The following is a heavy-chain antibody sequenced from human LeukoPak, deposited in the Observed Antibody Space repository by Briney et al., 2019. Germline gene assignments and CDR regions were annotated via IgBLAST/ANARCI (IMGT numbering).Heavy chain of an antibody. CDR1: GFTFSTYW. V-gene: IGHV3-13*01. J-gene: IGHJ4*02. CDR3: AASSSFDY. Sequence: GGSLRLSCAASGFTFSTYWMHWVRLTPGKGLVWVSTIGSAGDTYYPGSVKGRFTISRENAKNSLYLQMNSLRVEDTAVYYCAASSSFDYWGQGTLVTVSS. D-gene: IGHD6-6*01. CDR2: IGSAGDT.